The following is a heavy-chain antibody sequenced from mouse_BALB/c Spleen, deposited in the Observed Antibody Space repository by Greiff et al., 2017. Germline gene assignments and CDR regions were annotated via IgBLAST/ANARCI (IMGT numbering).Heavy chain of an antibody. V-gene: IGHV5-17*02. CDR2: ISSGSSTI. J-gene: IGHJ4*01. CDR1: GFTFSSFG. D-gene: IGHD1-2*01. CDR3: ARGLRPHYYAMDY. Sequence: EVKLMESGGGLVQPGGSRKLSCAASGFTFSSFGMHWVRQAPEKGLEWVAYISSGSSTIYYADTVKGRFTISRDNPKNTLFLQMTSLRSEDTAMYYCARGLRPHYYAMDYWGQGTSVTVSS.